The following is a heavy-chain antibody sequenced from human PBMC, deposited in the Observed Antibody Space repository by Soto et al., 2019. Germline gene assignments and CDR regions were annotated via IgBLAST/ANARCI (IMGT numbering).Heavy chain of an antibody. J-gene: IGHJ1*01. V-gene: IGHV3-23*01. CDR3: ARDQAAGGTISRYFQD. Sequence: EVQLLESGGGLVQPEASLRLSCEASGFTFSSYAMSWVRQAPGKGLEWVSGISGGGSTTYYADSVKGRFTISRDNSKNTLYLQVNSLRAEDTAVYYCARDQAAGGTISRYFQDWGQGTLVTVSS. D-gene: IGHD6-13*01. CDR1: GFTFSSYA. CDR2: ISGGGSTT.